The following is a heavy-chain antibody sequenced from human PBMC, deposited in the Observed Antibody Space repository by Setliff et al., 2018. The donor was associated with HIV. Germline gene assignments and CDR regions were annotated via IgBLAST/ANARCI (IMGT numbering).Heavy chain of an antibody. J-gene: IGHJ3*02. Sequence: SETLSLTCAVYGGSLSGYYWRWIRQPPGKGLEWIGDVSHTGSTNYNPSLKSRITISVDTSKNQFSLKLSSVTAADTAVYYCAMMSRMIVMVGDFDIWGQGTMVTVSS. CDR2: VSHTGST. CDR3: AMMSRMIVMVGDFDI. V-gene: IGHV4-34*01. CDR1: GGSLSGYY. D-gene: IGHD3-22*01.